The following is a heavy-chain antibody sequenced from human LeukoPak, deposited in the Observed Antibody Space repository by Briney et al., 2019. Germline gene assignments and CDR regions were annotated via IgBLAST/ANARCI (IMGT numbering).Heavy chain of an antibody. CDR2: MYHSGIT. CDR3: ARLTPGKNWFDP. D-gene: IGHD3-10*01. Sequence: SETLSLTCAVSGYSINSAYYWGWIRQPPGKGLEWIGSMYHSGITYYNPSLKSRVTISVDTSKNQFSLKLNSVTAADTAVYYCARLTPGKNWFDPWGQGTLVTVSP. CDR1: GYSINSAYY. V-gene: IGHV4-38-2*01. J-gene: IGHJ5*02.